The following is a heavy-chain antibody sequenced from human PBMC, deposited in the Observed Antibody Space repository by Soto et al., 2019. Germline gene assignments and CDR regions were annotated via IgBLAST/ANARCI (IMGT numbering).Heavy chain of an antibody. CDR1: GYTFTTHG. CDR3: ARDLGYCRSGTCSREWFDP. V-gene: IGHV1-18*01. CDR2: VSGDNGHT. D-gene: IGHD2-15*01. J-gene: IGHJ5*02. Sequence: QVQLVQSGAEVKKPGASVKVSCKASGYTFTTHGISWVRQAPGQGLEWMGWVSGDNGHTNYAQSLQGRVTMTTDTSTNTAYMERRSLRSDDTAVYYCARDLGYCRSGTCSREWFDPWGQGTLVTVSS.